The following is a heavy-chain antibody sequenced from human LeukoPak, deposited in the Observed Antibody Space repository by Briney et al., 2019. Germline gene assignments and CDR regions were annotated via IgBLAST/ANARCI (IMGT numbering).Heavy chain of an antibody. CDR3: ARAIYCSSTSCYYLPYYYGMDV. Sequence: GASVKVSCKASGYTFTSYAMHWVRQAPGQGLEWMGWINAGNGNTKYSQKFQGRVTITRDTSASTAYMELSSLRSEDTAVYYCARAIYCSSTSCYYLPYYYGMDVWGKGTTVTVSS. J-gene: IGHJ6*04. D-gene: IGHD2-2*01. CDR2: INAGNGNT. CDR1: GYTFTSYA. V-gene: IGHV1-3*01.